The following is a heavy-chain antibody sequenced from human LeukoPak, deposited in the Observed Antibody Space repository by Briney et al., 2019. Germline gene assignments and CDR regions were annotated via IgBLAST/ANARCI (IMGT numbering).Heavy chain of an antibody. CDR2: TNPKSGYT. CDR3: ASVAGSIDY. Sequence: ASVKVSCKASGYTFTTYDINWVRQATGQGLEWMGWTNPKSGYTGYAQKFQGRVTMSRDTSTSTAYMELSSLRSEDTAVYYCASVAGSIDYWGQGTLVTVSS. J-gene: IGHJ4*02. CDR1: GYTFTTYD. V-gene: IGHV1-8*01. D-gene: IGHD1-26*01.